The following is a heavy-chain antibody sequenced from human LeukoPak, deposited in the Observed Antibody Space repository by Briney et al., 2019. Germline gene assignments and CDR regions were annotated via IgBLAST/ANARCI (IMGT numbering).Heavy chain of an antibody. D-gene: IGHD3-10*01. CDR2: ISVYNGNT. CDR3: ARESREFGESLENFIVDYYYMDV. CDR1: GYTFTSYG. V-gene: IGHV1-18*01. Sequence: ASVKVSCKASGYTFTSYGISWVRQAPGQGLEWMGWISVYNGNTNYAQKLQGRLTMTTDTSTSTTYMELRSLRSDDTAVYYCARESREFGESLENFIVDYYYMDVWGKGTTVTISS. J-gene: IGHJ6*03.